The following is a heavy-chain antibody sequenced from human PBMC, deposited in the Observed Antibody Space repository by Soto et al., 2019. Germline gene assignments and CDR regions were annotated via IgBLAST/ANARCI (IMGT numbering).Heavy chain of an antibody. CDR2: IYHSGST. J-gene: IGHJ4*02. D-gene: IGHD5-18*01. Sequence: TLSLTCAVSGGSISSGGYSWSWIRQPPGKGLEWIGYIYHSGSTYYNPSLKSRVTISVDRSKNQFSLKLSSVTAADAAVYYCASNSYGYTFYDYRGQGTLVTVSS. CDR1: GGSISSGGYS. V-gene: IGHV4-30-2*01. CDR3: ASNSYGYTFYDY.